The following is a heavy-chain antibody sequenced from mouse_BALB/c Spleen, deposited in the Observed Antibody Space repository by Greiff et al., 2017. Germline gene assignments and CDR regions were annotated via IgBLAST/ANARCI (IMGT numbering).Heavy chain of an antibody. CDR2: ISSGGGST. D-gene: IGHD2-3*01. CDR1: GFAFSSYD. CDR3: ARDGYYAY. V-gene: IGHV5-12-1*01. J-gene: IGHJ3*01. Sequence: DVKLQESGGGLVKPGGSLKLSCAASGFAFSSYDMSWVRQTPEKRLEWVAYISSGGGSTYYPDTVKGRFTISRDNAKNTLYLQMSSLKSEDTAMYYCARDGYYAYWGQGTLVTVSA.